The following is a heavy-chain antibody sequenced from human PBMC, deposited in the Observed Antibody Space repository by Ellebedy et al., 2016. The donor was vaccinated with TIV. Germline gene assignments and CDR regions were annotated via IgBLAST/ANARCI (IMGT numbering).Heavy chain of an antibody. Sequence: GGSLRLSCAASGFTFNNYAMSWVRQAPGKGLEWVSGIISTAGSTGYADSVKGRFTISRDNSRNTLYLQMNSLRPEDTALYYCAKLRVSHFYHATDFWGQGTTVTVSS. CDR3: AKLRVSHFYHATDF. CDR2: IISTAGST. CDR1: GFTFNNYA. J-gene: IGHJ6*02. D-gene: IGHD2/OR15-2a*01. V-gene: IGHV3-23*01.